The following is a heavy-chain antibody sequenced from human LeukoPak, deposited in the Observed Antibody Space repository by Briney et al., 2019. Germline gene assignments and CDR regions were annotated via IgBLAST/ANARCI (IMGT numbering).Heavy chain of an antibody. V-gene: IGHV3-30*18. CDR1: GFTFSSHG. CDR3: AKDLGQWLVEYYFDY. J-gene: IGHJ4*02. CDR2: ISYDGSNK. Sequence: GGSLRLSCAASGFTFSSHGMHWVRQAPGKGLEWVAVISYDGSNKYYADSVKGRFTISRDNSKNTLYLQMNSLRAEDTAVYYCAKDLGQWLVEYYFDYWGQGTLVTVSS. D-gene: IGHD6-19*01.